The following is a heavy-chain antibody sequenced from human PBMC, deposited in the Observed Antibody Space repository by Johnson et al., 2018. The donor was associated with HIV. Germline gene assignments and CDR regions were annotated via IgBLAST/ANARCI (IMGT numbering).Heavy chain of an antibody. Sequence: QVQLVESGGGVVQPGRSLRLSCVASGFTFRSYGMHWVRQAPGKGLEWVAFIRYDGSNKYYADSVKGRFTISRDNSKNTLYLQMNSLRAEDTAVYYCAKEDPVRGYSGYVDAFDIWGQGTMVTVSS. CDR2: IRYDGSNK. D-gene: IGHD5-12*01. CDR3: AKEDPVRGYSGYVDAFDI. V-gene: IGHV3-30*02. CDR1: GFTFRSYG. J-gene: IGHJ3*02.